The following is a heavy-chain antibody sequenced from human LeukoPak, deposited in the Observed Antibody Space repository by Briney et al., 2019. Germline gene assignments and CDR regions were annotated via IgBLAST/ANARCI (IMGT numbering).Heavy chain of an antibody. CDR1: GFTFSSYG. Sequence: GRSLRLSCAASGFTFSSYGMHWVRQAPGKGLEWVAVISYDGSNKYYADSVKGRFTISRDNSKNTLYLQMNSLSAEDTAVYYCANFVEMAAWGQGTLVTVSS. D-gene: IGHD5-24*01. V-gene: IGHV3-30*18. CDR2: ISYDGSNK. J-gene: IGHJ5*02. CDR3: ANFVEMAA.